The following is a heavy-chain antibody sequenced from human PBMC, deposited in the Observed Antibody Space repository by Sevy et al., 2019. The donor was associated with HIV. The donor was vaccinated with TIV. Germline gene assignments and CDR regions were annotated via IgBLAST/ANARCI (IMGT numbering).Heavy chain of an antibody. D-gene: IGHD4-17*01. CDR3: ANYGDYGYSYYGMDV. Sequence: GGSLRLSCAASGFTFSSYAMSWVRQAPGKGLEWVSVNGGRGDHTYYAVSVKGRFTISRDNSKNTRYLQMNSLRAEDTAIYYCANYGDYGYSYYGMDVWGQGTTVTVSS. J-gene: IGHJ6*02. V-gene: IGHV3-23*01. CDR2: NGGRGDHT. CDR1: GFTFSSYA.